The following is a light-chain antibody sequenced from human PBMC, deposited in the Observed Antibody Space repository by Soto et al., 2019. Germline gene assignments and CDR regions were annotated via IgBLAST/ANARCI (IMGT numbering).Light chain of an antibody. V-gene: IGKV3-15*01. CDR2: GAS. CDR3: QQYNNWPGT. Sequence: EIVLTQSAGTLSVSPGERATLSCRASQSVSSKLAWYQQKPGQASRLLFYGASTGATGIPARFSGSGSETEFTLSISSLQSEDFAVYYCQQYNNWPGTFGQGTKVDIK. CDR1: QSVSSK. J-gene: IGKJ1*01.